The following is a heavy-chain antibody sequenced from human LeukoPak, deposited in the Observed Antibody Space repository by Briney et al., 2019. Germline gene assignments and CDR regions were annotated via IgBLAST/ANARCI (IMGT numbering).Heavy chain of an antibody. CDR1: GFTFSSYA. Sequence: GGSLRLSCAASGFTFSSYAMHWVRQAPGKGLEWVAVISYDGSNKYYADSVKGRFTISRDNSKNTLYLQMNSLRAEDTAVYYCARDLYYYGSGSFGKYYYYGMDVWGQGTTVTVSS. J-gene: IGHJ6*02. CDR3: ARDLYYYGSGSFGKYYYYGMDV. V-gene: IGHV3-30-3*01. D-gene: IGHD3-10*01. CDR2: ISYDGSNK.